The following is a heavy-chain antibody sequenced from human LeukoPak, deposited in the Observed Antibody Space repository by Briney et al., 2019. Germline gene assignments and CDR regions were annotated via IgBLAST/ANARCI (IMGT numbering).Heavy chain of an antibody. V-gene: IGHV3-9*01. CDR2: ISWNSGSI. Sequence: GGSLRLSCAASGFTFDDYAMHWVRQAPGKGLEWVSGISWNSGSIGYADSVKGRFTISRDNSKNTLYLQMNSLRAEDTAVYYCARAARGGSGSYRRFLPYFDYWGQGTLVTVSS. D-gene: IGHD3-10*01. CDR3: ARAARGGSGSYRRFLPYFDY. J-gene: IGHJ4*02. CDR1: GFTFDDYA.